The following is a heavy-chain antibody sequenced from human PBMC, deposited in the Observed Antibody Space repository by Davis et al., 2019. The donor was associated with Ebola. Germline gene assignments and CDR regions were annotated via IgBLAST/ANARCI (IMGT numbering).Heavy chain of an antibody. Sequence: PGGSLRLSCAASGFTFSSYSMNWVRQAPGKGLEWVSSISSSSSYIYYADSVKGRFTISRDNAKNSLYLQMNSLRDEDTAVYYCARDQSSSWPTPNYWFDPWGQGTLVTVSS. V-gene: IGHV3-21*01. CDR2: ISSSSSYI. CDR3: ARDQSSSWPTPNYWFDP. D-gene: IGHD6-13*01. J-gene: IGHJ5*02. CDR1: GFTFSSYS.